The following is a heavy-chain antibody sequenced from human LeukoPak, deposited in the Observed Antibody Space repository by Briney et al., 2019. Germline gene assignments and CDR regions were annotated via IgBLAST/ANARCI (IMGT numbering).Heavy chain of an antibody. D-gene: IGHD1-14*01. Sequence: GGSLRLSCAASGFTVSNNYMSWVRQAPGKGLAWVSVIYSGGSTYYADSVKGRFTISRDNSMNTLYLQINSLKPEDTAVYYCARDHGDYWGQGTLVTVSS. V-gene: IGHV3-66*02. CDR1: GFTVSNNY. CDR3: ARDHGDY. J-gene: IGHJ4*02. CDR2: IYSGGST.